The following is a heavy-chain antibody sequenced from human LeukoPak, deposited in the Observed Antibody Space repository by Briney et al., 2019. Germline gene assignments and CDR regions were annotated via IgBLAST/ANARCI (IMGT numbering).Heavy chain of an antibody. CDR3: ARGTLDITGPYH. CDR2: IRCSGESI. CDR1: GFTLISYT. D-gene: IGHD3-16*01. J-gene: IGHJ5*02. V-gene: IGHV3-23*01. Sequence: GGSLRLSCVASGFTLISYTMSWVRPGPEEGLEWVSHIRCSGESIYYADSGKGRFTISRDNSKNTLYLQMNRMGAEDTAVYYCARGTLDITGPYHWGQRTLVTVSS.